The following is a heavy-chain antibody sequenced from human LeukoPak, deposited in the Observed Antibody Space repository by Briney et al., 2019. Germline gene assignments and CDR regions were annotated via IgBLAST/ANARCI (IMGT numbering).Heavy chain of an antibody. CDR3: ARDTCGSSCIGMDV. D-gene: IGHD6-13*01. CDR2: ISSSGSTI. V-gene: IGHV3-11*01. J-gene: IGHJ6*02. CDR1: GFTFSDYY. Sequence: PGGSLRLSCAASGFTFSDYYMSWIRQAPGKGLEWVSYISSSGSTIYHADSVKGRFTISRDNAKNSMYLQMNSLRAEDTAVYYCARDTCGSSCIGMDVWGQGTTVIVSS.